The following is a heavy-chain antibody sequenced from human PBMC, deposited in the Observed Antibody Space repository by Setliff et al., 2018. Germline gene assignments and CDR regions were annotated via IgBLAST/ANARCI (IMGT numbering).Heavy chain of an antibody. V-gene: IGHV1-69*10. J-gene: IGHJ6*02. CDR1: GGTFSISS. D-gene: IGHD4-17*01. CDR2: IIPILGIA. Sequence: SVKVSCKASGGTFSISSISWVRQAPGQRLEWMGWIIPILGIANYAQKFQGRVTITADESTSTAYMELSSLRSEDTAVYYCATPTVVTPHYYYGMDVWGQGTTVTVSS. CDR3: ATPTVVTPHYYYGMDV.